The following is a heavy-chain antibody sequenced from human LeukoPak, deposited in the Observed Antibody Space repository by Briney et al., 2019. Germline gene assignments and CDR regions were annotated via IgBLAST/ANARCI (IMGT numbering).Heavy chain of an antibody. Sequence: PSETLSLTCTVSGGSISSGYWSWIRQPPGKGLEWIGYIYYSGSTNYNPSLKSRVTISGDTSKNQFSLKLNSATAADTAVYYCARAKLSATYYYDISTYYFDYWGQGTLVTVSS. V-gene: IGHV4-59*08. J-gene: IGHJ4*02. CDR3: ARAKLSATYYYDISTYYFDY. D-gene: IGHD3-22*01. CDR1: GGSISSGY. CDR2: IYYSGST.